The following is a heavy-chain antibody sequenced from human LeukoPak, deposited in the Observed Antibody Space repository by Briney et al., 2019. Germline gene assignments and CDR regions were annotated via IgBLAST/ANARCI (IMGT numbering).Heavy chain of an antibody. CDR1: GVSFSGYY. CDR2: INHSGST. Sequence: SETLSLTCAVYGVSFSGYYWSWIRQPPGKGLEWIGEINHSGSTNYNPSLKSRVTMSVDTSKNQFSLKLSSVTAADTAVYYCARVKGIAAGLFRIRRTLFQHWGQGTLVTISS. D-gene: IGHD6-13*01. V-gene: IGHV4-34*01. J-gene: IGHJ1*01. CDR3: ARVKGIAAGLFRIRRTLFQH.